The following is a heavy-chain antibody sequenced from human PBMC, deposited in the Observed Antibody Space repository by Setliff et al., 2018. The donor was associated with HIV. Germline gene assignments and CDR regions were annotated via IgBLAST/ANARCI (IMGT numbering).Heavy chain of an antibody. V-gene: IGHV4-61*01. J-gene: IGHJ4*02. Sequence: PSETLSLTCSVSGDSVSSSPYYWSWIRRPPGKGLEWLGHIYSSGSTNYNPSLKSRVTISVDTSKNQFSLKLYSVTAADTAVYYCARAYFGSGIYYWGQGTLVTVSS. CDR3: ARAYFGSGIYY. CDR2: IYSSGST. D-gene: IGHD3-10*01. CDR1: GDSVSSSPYY.